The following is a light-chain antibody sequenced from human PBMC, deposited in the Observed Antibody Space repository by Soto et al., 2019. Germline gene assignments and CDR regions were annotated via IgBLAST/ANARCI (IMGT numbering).Light chain of an antibody. CDR2: EVT. Sequence: QSALTQPASVSGSPGQSITITCTGTSNDVGGYNSVSWYQQHPGKAPKLIIYEVTNRPSRISNRFSGSKSGNTASLTISGLQAEDEAEYYCSSYTTSSSLVFGGGTKVTV. V-gene: IGLV2-14*01. CDR3: SSYTTSSSLV. J-gene: IGLJ2*01. CDR1: SNDVGGYNS.